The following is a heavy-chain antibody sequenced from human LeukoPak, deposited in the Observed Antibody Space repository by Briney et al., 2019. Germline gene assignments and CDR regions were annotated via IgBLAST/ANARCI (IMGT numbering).Heavy chain of an antibody. CDR2: IKQDGSEK. J-gene: IGHJ4*02. CDR1: GFTFSSYW. Sequence: GGSLRLSCAASGFTFSSYWMSWVRQAPGKGLEWVANIKQDGSEKYYVDSVKGRFTISRDNAKNSLYLQMNSLRAEDTAVYYCARRWWQQLVVTLDYWGQGTLVTVSS. D-gene: IGHD6-13*01. CDR3: ARRWWQQLVVTLDY. V-gene: IGHV3-7*01.